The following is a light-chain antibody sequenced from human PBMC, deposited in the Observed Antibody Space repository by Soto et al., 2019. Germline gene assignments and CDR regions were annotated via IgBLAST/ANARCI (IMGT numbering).Light chain of an antibody. Sequence: ERVMTQSPATLSVSPGERATLSCRASQSVSSNLAWYQQKPGQAPRLLIYGASTRATGVPARFSGSGSGTEFTLTISGLQSEDFATYYCQQVNSFPSTFGQGTRLEI. V-gene: IGKV3-15*01. CDR3: QQVNSFPST. J-gene: IGKJ5*01. CDR2: GAS. CDR1: QSVSSN.